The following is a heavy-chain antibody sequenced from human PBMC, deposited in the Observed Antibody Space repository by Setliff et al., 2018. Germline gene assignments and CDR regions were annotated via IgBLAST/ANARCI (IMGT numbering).Heavy chain of an antibody. V-gene: IGHV4-30-4*08. CDR1: GGSISSGDYY. J-gene: IGHJ5*02. Sequence: SETLSLTCTVSGGSISSGDYYWSWIRQPPGKGLEWIGYIYYSGSTYYNPSLKSRVTISVDTSKNQFSLKLSSVTAADTAVYYCARVMGGSYGFSWFDPWGHGTLVTVSS. CDR3: ARVMGGSYGFSWFDP. D-gene: IGHD1-26*01. CDR2: IYYSGST.